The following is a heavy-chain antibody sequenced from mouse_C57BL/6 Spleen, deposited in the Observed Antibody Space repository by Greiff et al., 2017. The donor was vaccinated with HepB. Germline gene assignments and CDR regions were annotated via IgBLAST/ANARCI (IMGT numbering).Heavy chain of an antibody. J-gene: IGHJ3*01. CDR1: GYTFTSYD. D-gene: IGHD2-1*01. V-gene: IGHV1-85*01. CDR2: IYPRDGST. Sequence: QVQLKESGPELVKPGASVKLSCKASGYTFTSYDINWVKQRPVQGLEWIGCIYPRDGSTKYNEKFKGKATLTVDTSSSTAYMELHSLTSEDSAVYFCAKLPRAYWGQGTLVTVSA. CDR3: AKLPRAY.